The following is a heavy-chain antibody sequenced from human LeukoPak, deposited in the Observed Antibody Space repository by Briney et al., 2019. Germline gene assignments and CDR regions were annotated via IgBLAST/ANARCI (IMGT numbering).Heavy chain of an antibody. CDR1: GFTFSSYA. J-gene: IGHJ6*02. CDR3: VKDRGGSPFYGMDV. V-gene: IGHV3-23*01. Sequence: GGSLRLSCAGSGFTFSSYAMSWVRQAPGKGREWGSTISGSGGAGTYYADSVKGRFTVSRDNSRNTLYLPMNSLRAEDTAVYYCVKDRGGSPFYGMDVGGQGTTVTVS. D-gene: IGHD1-26*01. CDR2: ISGSGGAGT.